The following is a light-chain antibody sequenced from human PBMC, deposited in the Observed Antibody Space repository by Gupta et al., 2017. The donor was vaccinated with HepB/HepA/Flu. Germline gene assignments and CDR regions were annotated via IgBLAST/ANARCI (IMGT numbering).Light chain of an antibody. CDR3: QQYDSTLWT. J-gene: IGKJ1*01. V-gene: IGKV3-20*01. CDR2: GAT. CDR1: QSVSSSY. Sequence: EFVMTQPPGTLSLSPEERATLTCRASQSVSSSYLACYQQKPGQAPRILIYGATSRATGSPERSSGRGSGTDDTPTISSLEPEDVAVNYYQQYDSTLWTFGRGTKVEIK.